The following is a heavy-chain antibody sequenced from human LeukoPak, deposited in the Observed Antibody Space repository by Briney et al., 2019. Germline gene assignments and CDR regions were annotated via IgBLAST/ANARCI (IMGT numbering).Heavy chain of an antibody. D-gene: IGHD2-2*01. CDR2: ISYDGSNK. J-gene: IGHJ3*02. Sequence: PGGSLRLSCAASGFTFSSYGMHWVRQAPGKGLEWVAVISYDGSNKYYADSVKGRFTISRDNSKNTLYLQMNSLRAEDTAVYYCARDRVVVVPAYAFDIWGQGTMVTVSS. V-gene: IGHV3-30*19. CDR1: GFTFSSYG. CDR3: ARDRVVVVPAYAFDI.